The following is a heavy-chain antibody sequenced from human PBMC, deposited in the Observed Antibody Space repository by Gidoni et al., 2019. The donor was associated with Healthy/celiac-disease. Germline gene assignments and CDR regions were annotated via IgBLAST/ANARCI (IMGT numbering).Heavy chain of an antibody. CDR2: ISGSGGST. CDR1: GFTFSSYA. V-gene: IGHV3-23*01. D-gene: IGHD6-19*01. CDR3: AMEQWLVRGLFDY. Sequence: EVQLLESGGGLVQPGGFRSRSCAASGFTFSSYAMSWVRQAPGKGLEWFSAISGSGGSTYYADSVKGRFTISRDNSKNTLYLQMNSLRAEDTAVYYCAMEQWLVRGLFDYWGQGTLVTVSS. J-gene: IGHJ4*02.